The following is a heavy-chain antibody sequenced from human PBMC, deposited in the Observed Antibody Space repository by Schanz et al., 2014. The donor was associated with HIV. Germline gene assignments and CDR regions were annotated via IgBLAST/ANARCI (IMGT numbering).Heavy chain of an antibody. CDR2: IIPTFGIA. V-gene: IGHV1-69*01. CDR3: ARSFGVGDLGFGV. CDR1: GGTFSSHG. J-gene: IGHJ6*02. Sequence: QVQLVQSGAEVKKPGSSLKISCKASGGTFSSHGIGWVRQAPGQGLEWMGGIIPTFGIANYAPKFQGRITITADESTSTAYLELRSLRPEDTAMFFCARSFGVGDLGFGVWGQGTTVIVSS. D-gene: IGHD3-3*01.